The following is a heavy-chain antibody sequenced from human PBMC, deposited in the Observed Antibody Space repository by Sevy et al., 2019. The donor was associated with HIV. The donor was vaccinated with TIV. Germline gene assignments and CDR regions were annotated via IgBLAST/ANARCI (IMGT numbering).Heavy chain of an antibody. Sequence: GGSLRLSCAASGFTFSSYWMSWVRQAPGKGLEWVANIKQDGSEKYYVDSVKGRFTISRDNAKNSLYLQMNSLGAEDTAVYYCARCLGIAAAGDYYYGMVVWGQGTTVTVSS. D-gene: IGHD6-13*01. CDR2: IKQDGSEK. CDR1: GFTFSSYW. V-gene: IGHV3-7*01. CDR3: ARCLGIAAAGDYYYGMVV. J-gene: IGHJ6*02.